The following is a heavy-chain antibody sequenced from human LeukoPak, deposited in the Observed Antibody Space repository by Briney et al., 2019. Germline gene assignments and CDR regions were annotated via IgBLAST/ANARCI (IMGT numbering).Heavy chain of an antibody. D-gene: IGHD5-18*01. Sequence: SETLSLTCSVSGASISAYHWSWIRQPAGRGLEWIGRIYSSVRTNYIPSLKRRLTMSVDTSKNQFSLKLNSVTAADTAVYYCARDYSYPDYWGQGTLVTVSS. CDR1: GASISAYH. CDR3: ARDYSYPDY. J-gene: IGHJ4*02. CDR2: IYSSVRT. V-gene: IGHV4-4*07.